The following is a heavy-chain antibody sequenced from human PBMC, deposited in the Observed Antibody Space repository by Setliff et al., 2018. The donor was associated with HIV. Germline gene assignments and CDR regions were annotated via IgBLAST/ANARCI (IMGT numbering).Heavy chain of an antibody. J-gene: IGHJ4*02. V-gene: IGHV4-39*01. D-gene: IGHD3-10*01. CDR2: IYYSGAT. CDR3: ARLGYVSGGFYKTPGPYYFDY. Sequence: SETLSPTWPVPAGSTTSSSYYWGWIRQTPDKGLEWIGIIYYSGATYYNPSLTSRVTISVDTSRNQFSLKLRSVTAADTAAYYCARLGYVSGGFYKTPGPYYFDYWGQGALVTVSS. CDR1: AGSTTSSSYY.